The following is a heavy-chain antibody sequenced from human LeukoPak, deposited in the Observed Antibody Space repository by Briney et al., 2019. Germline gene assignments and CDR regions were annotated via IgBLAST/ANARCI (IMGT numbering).Heavy chain of an antibody. CDR1: GCSISSYY. Sequence: SETLSLTCTVSGCSISSYYWSWIRQPAGKGLEWIGRIYTSGSTNYNPSLKSRVTISVDKSNNQFSLKLSSVTAADTAVYYCARGQYCSSTSCYFSFDYWGQGTLVTVTS. D-gene: IGHD2-2*01. J-gene: IGHJ4*02. CDR2: IYTSGST. V-gene: IGHV4-4*07. CDR3: ARGQYCSSTSCYFSFDY.